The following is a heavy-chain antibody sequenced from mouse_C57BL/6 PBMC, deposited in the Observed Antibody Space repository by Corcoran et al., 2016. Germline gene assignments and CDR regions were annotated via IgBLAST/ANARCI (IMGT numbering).Heavy chain of an antibody. D-gene: IGHD2-4*01. CDR3: ARTYYEEGGGYFDY. J-gene: IGHJ2*01. V-gene: IGHV1-26*01. CDR1: GYTFTDYY. Sequence: EVQLQQSGPELVKPGASVKISCKASGYTFTDYYMNWVKQSHGKSLEWSGDINPNNGGTSYNQKFKGKATLTVDKSSSTAYMELRSLTSEDSAVYYCARTYYEEGGGYFDYWGQGTTLTVSS. CDR2: INPNNGGT.